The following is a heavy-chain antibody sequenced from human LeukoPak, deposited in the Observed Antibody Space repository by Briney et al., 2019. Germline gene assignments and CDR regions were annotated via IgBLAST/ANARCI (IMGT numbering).Heavy chain of an antibody. V-gene: IGHV4-39*07. CDR1: GGSISSSRSY. CDR2: IYYNGDT. D-gene: IGHD4-11*01. J-gene: IGHJ5*02. CDR3: SREGYSCPNWFDT. Sequence: NPSETLSLTCSVSGGSISSSRSYWGWIRQTPGKGLEWVGSIYYNGDTYYNPSFKSRVSMSVDTAKNRISLILTSVTAADTAVYYCSREGYSCPNWFDTWGQGTLVTVSS.